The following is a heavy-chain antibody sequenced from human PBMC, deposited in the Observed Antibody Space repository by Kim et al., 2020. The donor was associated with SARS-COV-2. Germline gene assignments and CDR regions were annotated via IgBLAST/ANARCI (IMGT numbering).Heavy chain of an antibody. CDR2: ISSSSSYI. D-gene: IGHD4-17*01. Sequence: GGSLRLSCAASGFTFSSYSMNWVRQAPGKGLEWVSSISSSSSYIYYADSVKGRFTISRDNAKNSLYLQMNSLRAEDTAVYYCARDPAPDYGGTDDYWGQGTLVTVSS. CDR3: ARDPAPDYGGTDDY. CDR1: GFTFSSYS. V-gene: IGHV3-21*01. J-gene: IGHJ4*02.